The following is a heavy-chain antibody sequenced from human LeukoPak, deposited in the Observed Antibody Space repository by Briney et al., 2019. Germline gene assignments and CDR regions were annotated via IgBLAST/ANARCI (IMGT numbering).Heavy chain of an antibody. Sequence: ASVKVSCKASGYTFSSYGISWVRQAPGQGLEWMGWISAYNGNTNYAQKLQGRVTMTTDTSTSTAYMELRSLRSDDTAVYYCARDPEDIVVVVAATPPLDYWGHGTLVTVSS. CDR2: ISAYNGNT. D-gene: IGHD2-15*01. J-gene: IGHJ4*01. CDR1: GYTFSSYG. CDR3: ARDPEDIVVVVAATPPLDY. V-gene: IGHV1-18*04.